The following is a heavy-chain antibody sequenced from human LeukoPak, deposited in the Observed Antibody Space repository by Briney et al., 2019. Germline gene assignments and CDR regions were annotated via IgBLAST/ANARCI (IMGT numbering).Heavy chain of an antibody. D-gene: IGHD6-19*01. CDR1: GGTFSSYA. V-gene: IGHV1-69*06. Sequence: SVKVSCKASGGTFSSYAISWVRQAPGQGLEWMGGIIPIFGTANYAQKFQGRVTMTEDTSTDTAYMELSSLRSEDTAVYYCARGRDYRIAVAGKHYYYYMDVWGKGTTVTVSS. CDR2: IIPIFGTA. J-gene: IGHJ6*03. CDR3: ARGRDYRIAVAGKHYYYYMDV.